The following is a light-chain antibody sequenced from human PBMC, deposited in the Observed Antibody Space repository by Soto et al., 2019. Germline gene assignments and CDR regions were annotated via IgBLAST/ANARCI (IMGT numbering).Light chain of an antibody. J-gene: IGKJ2*01. CDR1: QSISSW. Sequence: DIQMTLSPSTLSASVVDRVTITCRASQSISSWLAWYQQKPGKAPKLLIYDASSLESGVPSRFSGSGYGTEFTLTISSLQPDDFATDYCQQYNSYYTFGQGTKGDIK. V-gene: IGKV1-5*01. CDR2: DAS. CDR3: QQYNSYYT.